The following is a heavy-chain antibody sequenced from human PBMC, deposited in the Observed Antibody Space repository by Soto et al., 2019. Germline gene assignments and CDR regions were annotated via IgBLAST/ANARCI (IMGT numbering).Heavy chain of an antibody. CDR2: INPSGGST. CDR1: GYTFTIYY. D-gene: IGHD3-22*01. Sequence: ASVKVSCKASGYTFTIYYMHWVRQAPGQGLEWMGIINPSGGSTSYAQKFQGRVTMTRDTSTSTVYMELSSLRSEDTAVYYCARDPRRITMIVVVTAFDYWGQGTLVTVSS. CDR3: ARDPRRITMIVVVTAFDY. V-gene: IGHV1-46*01. J-gene: IGHJ4*02.